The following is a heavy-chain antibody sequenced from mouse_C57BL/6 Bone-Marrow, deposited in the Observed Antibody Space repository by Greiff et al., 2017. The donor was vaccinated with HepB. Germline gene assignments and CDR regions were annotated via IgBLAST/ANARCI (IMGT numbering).Heavy chain of an antibody. V-gene: IGHV1-81*01. D-gene: IGHD2-4*01. CDR3: ARYDYDPVYAMDY. Sequence: QVKLMESGAELARPGASVKLSCKASGYTFTSYGISWVKQRTGQGLEWIGEIYPRSGNTYYNEKFKGKATLTADKSSSTAYMELRSLTSEDSAVYFCARYDYDPVYAMDYWGQGTSVTVSS. J-gene: IGHJ4*01. CDR2: IYPRSGNT. CDR1: GYTFTSYG.